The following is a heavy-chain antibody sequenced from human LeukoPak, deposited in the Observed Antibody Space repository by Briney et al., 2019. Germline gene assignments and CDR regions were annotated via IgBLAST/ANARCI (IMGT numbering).Heavy chain of an antibody. V-gene: IGHV1-18*01. D-gene: IGHD2-15*01. CDR1: GYTFTSYG. CDR3: ARDLDIVVVVAANPSGY. Sequence: ASVKVSCKASGYTFTSYGISWVRQAPGQGLEWMGWISAYNGNTNYAQKLQGRVTMTTDTSTSTAYMELRSLRSDDTAVYYCARDLDIVVVVAANPSGYWGQGTLVTASS. J-gene: IGHJ4*02. CDR2: ISAYNGNT.